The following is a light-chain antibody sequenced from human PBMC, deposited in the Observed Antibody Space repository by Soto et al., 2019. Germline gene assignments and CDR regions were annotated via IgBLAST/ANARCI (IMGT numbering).Light chain of an antibody. J-gene: IGKJ1*01. CDR2: DAS. Sequence: DIQMTQSPSSLSASVGDRVTITCQASQDISNYLNWYQQKPGKAPNLLIYDASKLETGVPARFSGSGSGTDFTLTISSLQPEDFATYYCQQSYSTPSTFGQGTKVDIK. CDR1: QDISNY. CDR3: QQSYSTPST. V-gene: IGKV1-39*01.